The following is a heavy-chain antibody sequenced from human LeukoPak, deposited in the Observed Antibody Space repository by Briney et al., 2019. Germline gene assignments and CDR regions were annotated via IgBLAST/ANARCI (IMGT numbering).Heavy chain of an antibody. D-gene: IGHD6-19*01. CDR1: GLSISGQW. V-gene: IGHV3-7*01. CDR2: IKHDGSEE. J-gene: IGHJ4*02. Sequence: GESLRLSCVASGLSISGQWMNWVRQAPGQGLEWVANIKHDGSEEHYVDSVKGRLTISRDDGRNSVSLQMNSVRAEDTAVYYCARVRQSGWYYFDNWGQGTLVTVSS. CDR3: ARVRQSGWYYFDN.